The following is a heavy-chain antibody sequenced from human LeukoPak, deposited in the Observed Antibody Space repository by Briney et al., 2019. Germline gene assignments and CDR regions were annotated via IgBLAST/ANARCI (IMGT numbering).Heavy chain of an antibody. D-gene: IGHD6-19*01. CDR1: GYTFTSYA. J-gene: IGHJ4*02. CDR2: INAGNGNT. Sequence: ASVKVSCKASGYTFTSYAMHWVRQAPGQRLEWMGWINAGNGNTKYSQKFQGRVTITRDTSASTAYMELSSLRSEDTAVYYCARASVAGTAGPLFDYWGQGTLVTVSS. V-gene: IGHV1-3*01. CDR3: ARASVAGTAGPLFDY.